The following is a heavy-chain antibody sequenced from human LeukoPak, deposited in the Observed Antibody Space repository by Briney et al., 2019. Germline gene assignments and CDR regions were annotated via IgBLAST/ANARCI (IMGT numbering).Heavy chain of an antibody. Sequence: GGSLRLSCAASGFSFSSYGMYWVRQAPGKGLEWVSYISGSDTTTHYADSVKGRFTISRDNSKNTLYLQMNSLRAEDTAVYFCAKDQVVPFDYWGQGTLVTVSS. CDR1: GFSFSSYG. CDR2: ISGSDTTT. D-gene: IGHD2-2*01. V-gene: IGHV3-23*01. CDR3: AKDQVVPFDY. J-gene: IGHJ4*02.